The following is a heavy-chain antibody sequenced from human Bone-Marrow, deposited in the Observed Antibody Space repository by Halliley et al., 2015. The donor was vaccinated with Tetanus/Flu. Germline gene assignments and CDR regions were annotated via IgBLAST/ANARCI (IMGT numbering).Heavy chain of an antibody. CDR3: VADLSL. Sequence: RGQRLEWIGWIVIGSGNTKFAPKFQERFPITRDMSTSTAYMELNSLRSEDTAVYYCVADLSLWGQGTLVTVSS. V-gene: IGHV1-58*01. D-gene: IGHD3-16*02. J-gene: IGHJ4*02. CDR2: IVIGSGNT.